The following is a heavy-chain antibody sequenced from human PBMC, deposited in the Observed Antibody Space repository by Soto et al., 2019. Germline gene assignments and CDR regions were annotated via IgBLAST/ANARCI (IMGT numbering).Heavy chain of an antibody. J-gene: IGHJ5*02. Sequence: PSETLSLTCTVPGGSISSFYWTWIRQPPGRGLEWIGYIYYMGITNYNPSLKSRVTISVDTSKDQFSLKLNSVTAADTAVYYCAGWPPYDGSGWARLAPWGQGTPVTVSS. D-gene: IGHD3-22*01. CDR2: IYYMGIT. CDR1: GGSISSFY. CDR3: AGWPPYDGSGWARLAP. V-gene: IGHV4-59*08.